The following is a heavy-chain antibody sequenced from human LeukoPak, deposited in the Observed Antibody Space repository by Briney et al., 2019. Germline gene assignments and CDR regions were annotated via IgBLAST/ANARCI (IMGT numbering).Heavy chain of an antibody. Sequence: PSETLSLTCTVSGYSISSGYYWGWIRPPPGKGLEWIGSIYHSGSTYYNPSLKSRVTISVDTSKNQFSLKLSSVTAADTAVYYCARWRAEAYFDYWGQGTLVTVSS. CDR3: ARWRAEAYFDY. CDR1: GYSISSGYY. D-gene: IGHD3-3*01. J-gene: IGHJ4*02. CDR2: IYHSGST. V-gene: IGHV4-38-2*02.